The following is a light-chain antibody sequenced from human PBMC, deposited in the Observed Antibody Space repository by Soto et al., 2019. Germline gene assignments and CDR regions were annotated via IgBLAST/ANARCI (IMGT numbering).Light chain of an antibody. CDR2: DVS. V-gene: IGLV2-11*01. CDR1: SSDVGGYNY. J-gene: IGLJ2*01. CDR3: CSYTGSYTEV. Sequence: QSALTQPSSVSGSPGQSVTISCTGTSSDVGGYNYVSWYQQHPGKAPKLMIYDVSKRPSGVPDRFSGSKSGNTASLTISGLQAEDEADYFCCSYTGSYTEVFGGGTKLTVL.